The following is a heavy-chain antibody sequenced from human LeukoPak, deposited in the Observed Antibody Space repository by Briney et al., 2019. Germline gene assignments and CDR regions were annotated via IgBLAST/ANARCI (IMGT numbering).Heavy chain of an antibody. D-gene: IGHD3-22*01. V-gene: IGHV4-59*08. CDR2: IHHSGST. CDR1: GGSISSYY. CDR3: ARPGGTEVYYYDSSGYQEDAFDI. Sequence: SETLSLTCTVSGGSISSYYWSWIRQPPGKGLEWIGSIHHSGSTYNNPSLKSRVTISVDTSKTQFSLRLTSVTAADTAVYYCARPGGTEVYYYDSSGYQEDAFDIWGQGTMVTVSS. J-gene: IGHJ3*02.